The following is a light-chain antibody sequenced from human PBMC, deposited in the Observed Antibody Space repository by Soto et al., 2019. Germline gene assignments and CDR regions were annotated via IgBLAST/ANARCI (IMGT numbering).Light chain of an antibody. CDR3: SSYTNSSTVV. J-gene: IGLJ2*01. V-gene: IGLV2-14*01. Sequence: QSALTQPASVSGSLGQSITISCTGTSSDVGGYNYVSWYQQHPGKAPKLMIYDVSYRPSGVSNRFSGSKSGNTASLTISGLQAEDEADYYCSSYTNSSTVVFGGGTKLTVL. CDR1: SSDVGGYNY. CDR2: DVS.